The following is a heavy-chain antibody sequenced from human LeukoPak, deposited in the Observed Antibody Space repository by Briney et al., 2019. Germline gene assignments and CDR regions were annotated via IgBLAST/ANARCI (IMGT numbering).Heavy chain of an antibody. CDR2: INSDGSST. J-gene: IGHJ6*02. Sequence: GGSLRLSCAASGFTFSSYWMHWVRQAPGKGLVWVSRINSDGSSTSYADSVKGRFTISRDNAKNTPYLQMNSLRAEDTAVYYCARGRGSSWYGHYYYYGMDVWGQGTTVTVSS. V-gene: IGHV3-74*01. CDR1: GFTFSSYW. D-gene: IGHD6-13*01. CDR3: ARGRGSSWYGHYYYYGMDV.